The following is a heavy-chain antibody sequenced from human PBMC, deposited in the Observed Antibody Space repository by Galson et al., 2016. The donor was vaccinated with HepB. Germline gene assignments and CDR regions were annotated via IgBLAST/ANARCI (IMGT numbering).Heavy chain of an antibody. D-gene: IGHD3-22*01. CDR3: AREGYYYDNSFFRRENAFDI. Sequence: SLRLSCAASGFIFKDYAMHWVRQAPGKGLEWVSSISWNSGSIGNGASVKGGFTTSRDNAKNTLYLQMNSLRAEDTAVYYCAREGYYYDNSFFRRENAFDIWGQGTMVTVSS. CDR1: GFIFKDYA. V-gene: IGHV3-9*01. J-gene: IGHJ3*02. CDR2: ISWNSGSI.